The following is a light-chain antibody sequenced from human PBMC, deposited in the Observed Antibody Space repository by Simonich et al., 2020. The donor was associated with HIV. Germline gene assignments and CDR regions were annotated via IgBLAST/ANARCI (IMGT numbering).Light chain of an antibody. CDR1: SSNIGSNY. V-gene: IGLV1-47*02. CDR3: QSYDSSLSGDVI. J-gene: IGLJ2*01. CDR2: RDN. Sequence: QSVLTQPPSASGTPGQRVTISCSGSSSNIGSNYVFWYQQLPGTAPRLPIYRDNNRPSGVPDRFSGSKSGTSASLAITGLQVEDEADYYCQSYDSSLSGDVIFGGGTKLTVL.